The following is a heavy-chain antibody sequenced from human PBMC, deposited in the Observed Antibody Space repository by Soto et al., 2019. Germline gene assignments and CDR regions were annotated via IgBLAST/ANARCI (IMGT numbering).Heavy chain of an antibody. D-gene: IGHD2-15*01. V-gene: IGHV1-69*12. J-gene: IGHJ6*02. CDR2: IIPIFGTA. CDR1: GGTFSSYA. Sequence: QVQLVQSGAEVKKPGSSVKVSCKASGGTFSSYAISWVRQAPGQGLEWMGGIIPIFGTANYAQKLQGRVTITADESTSTAYMELSSLRSEDTAVYYCARDGMVVAATGGYYGMDVWGQGTTVTVSS. CDR3: ARDGMVVAATGGYYGMDV.